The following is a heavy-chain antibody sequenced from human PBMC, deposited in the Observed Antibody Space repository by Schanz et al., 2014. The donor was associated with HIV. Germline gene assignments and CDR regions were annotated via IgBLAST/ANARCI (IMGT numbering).Heavy chain of an antibody. CDR1: GGTFSSYA. V-gene: IGHV1-69*01. CDR2: MIPSFRLR. D-gene: IGHD3-3*02. J-gene: IGHJ6*02. CDR3: ARAAFSSEYYYGMDV. Sequence: QVQLVQSGAEVKKPGSSVKVSCKASGGTFSSYAISWVRQAPGQGLEWMGGMIPSFRLRTYAQKFQGRVTIAADESASTAYMELNSLRSDDTAVYYCARAAFSSEYYYGMDVWGQGTTVTVSS.